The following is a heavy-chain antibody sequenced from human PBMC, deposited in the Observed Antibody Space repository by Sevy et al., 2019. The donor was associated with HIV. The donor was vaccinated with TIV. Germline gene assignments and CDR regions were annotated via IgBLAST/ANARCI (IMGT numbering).Heavy chain of an antibody. Sequence: GESLKISCAASGFTFRSYGIHWVRQAPGKGLEWVAVISSDGSRKFYGASVKGRIIVSRDNSENMVYLQMNSLRPEDTAVYYCVEDLRTGAYCMDVWGQGTTVTVSS. V-gene: IGHV3-30*18. CDR3: VEDLRTGAYCMDV. CDR2: ISSDGSRK. D-gene: IGHD3-10*01. CDR1: GFTFRSYG. J-gene: IGHJ6*02.